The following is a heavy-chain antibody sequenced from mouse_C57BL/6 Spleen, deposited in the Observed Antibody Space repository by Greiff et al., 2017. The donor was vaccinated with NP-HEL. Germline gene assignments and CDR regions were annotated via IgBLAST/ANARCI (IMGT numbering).Heavy chain of an antibody. Sequence: QVQLQQSGAELVRPGASVKLSCKASGYTFTDYYINWVKQRPGQGLEWIARIYPGSGNTYYNEKFKGKATLTAEKSSSTAYMQLSSLTSEDSAVYFCAREEYDYWGQGTTLTVSS. J-gene: IGHJ2*01. CDR2: IYPGSGNT. D-gene: IGHD5-2*01. V-gene: IGHV1-76*01. CDR3: AREEYDY. CDR1: GYTFTDYY.